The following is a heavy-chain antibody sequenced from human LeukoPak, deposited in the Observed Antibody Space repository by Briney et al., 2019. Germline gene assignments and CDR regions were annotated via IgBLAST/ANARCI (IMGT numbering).Heavy chain of an antibody. V-gene: IGHV3-66*01. Sequence: GGSLTLSCAASGFNVSSSFLSWVRQAPGKGLEYVSVIYSGGSTYYADSVKGRFTISRDNSKNTVHLQMNSLRAEDTAVYYCARAQGRGFDYWGQGTLVTVSA. J-gene: IGHJ4*02. CDR2: IYSGGST. CDR1: GFNVSSSF. CDR3: ARAQGRGFDY.